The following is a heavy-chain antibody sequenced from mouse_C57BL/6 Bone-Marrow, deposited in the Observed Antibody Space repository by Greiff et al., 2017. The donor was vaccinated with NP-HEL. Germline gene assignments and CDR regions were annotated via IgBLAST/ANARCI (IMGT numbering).Heavy chain of an antibody. CDR3: AREGGLRRRTYAMDY. J-gene: IGHJ4*01. Sequence: EVKLVESEGGLVQPGSSMKLSCTASGFTFSDYYMAWVRQVPEKGLEWVANINYDGSSTYYLDSLQIRFLFSIANSKNILYLQMRSLKSEDTATYYCAREGGLRRRTYAMDYWGQGTSVTVSS. D-gene: IGHD2-4*01. V-gene: IGHV5-16*01. CDR2: INYDGSST. CDR1: GFTFSDYY.